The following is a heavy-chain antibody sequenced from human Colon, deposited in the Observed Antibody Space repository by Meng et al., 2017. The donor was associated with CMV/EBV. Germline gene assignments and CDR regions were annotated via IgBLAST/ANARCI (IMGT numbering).Heavy chain of an antibody. D-gene: IGHD6-19*01. V-gene: IGHV1-8*01. CDR1: GDTPPGYT. CDR3: ARGPLSGWQPD. CDR2: VNPDTKTT. Sequence: ASVKVSCKASGDTPPGYTMYWVRQAPGQGLEWLGWVNPDTKTTRYSQKFEGRVAMTTDSSTNTVYMHLDGLTSDDTAAYYCARGPLSGWQPDWGQGTRVTVSS. J-gene: IGHJ4*02.